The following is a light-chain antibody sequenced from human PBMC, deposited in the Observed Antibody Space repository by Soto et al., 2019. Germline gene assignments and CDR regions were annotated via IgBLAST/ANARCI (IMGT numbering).Light chain of an antibody. CDR1: QSVRSS. CDR3: QQYGSSLWT. Sequence: EIVMTQSPATLSVSPGERATLSCRASQSVRSSLAWYQQKPGQPPRLLIYGASSRATGIPDRFSGSGSGTDFTLTISRLEPEDFAVYYCQQYGSSLWTFGQGTKVDI. J-gene: IGKJ1*01. V-gene: IGKV3-20*01. CDR2: GAS.